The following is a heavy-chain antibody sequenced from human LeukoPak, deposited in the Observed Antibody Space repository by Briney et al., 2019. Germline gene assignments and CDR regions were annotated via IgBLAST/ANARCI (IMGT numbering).Heavy chain of an antibody. D-gene: IGHD6-19*01. V-gene: IGHV4-39*01. Sequence: SETLSLTCTVSGGSINSDSYYWGWLRQPPGKGLEWIATISYRGSIYYNPSLRSRITISVDTSKNQISLRLRSVTAADTAVFYCARQLGSGLDYWGQGTPVTVSS. CDR3: ARQLGSGLDY. CDR1: GGSINSDSYY. J-gene: IGHJ4*02. CDR2: ISYRGSI.